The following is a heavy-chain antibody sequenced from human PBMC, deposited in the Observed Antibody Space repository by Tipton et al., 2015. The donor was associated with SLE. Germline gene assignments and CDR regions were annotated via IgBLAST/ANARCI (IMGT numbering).Heavy chain of an antibody. CDR2: IYNSGST. CDR3: ARDEDIVVGSLDI. J-gene: IGHJ3*02. D-gene: IGHD2-15*01. Sequence: TLSLTCTVSGGSISSYYWSWIRQPAGGGLEWIGRIYNSGSTYYNWSLKSRVTISLDTSKNQFSLKLISVTAADTAVYYCARDEDIVVGSLDIWGQGTMVSVSS. CDR1: GGSISSYY. V-gene: IGHV4-4*07.